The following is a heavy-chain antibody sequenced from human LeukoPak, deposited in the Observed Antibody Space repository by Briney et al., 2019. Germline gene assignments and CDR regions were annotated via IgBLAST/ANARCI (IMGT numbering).Heavy chain of an antibody. CDR2: INHDGSST. CDR3: AELGITMIGGV. D-gene: IGHD3-10*02. V-gene: IGHV3-74*01. Sequence: GGSLRLSCATSGFTFSTCWMHWVRQAPGKGLVWVSRINHDGSSTNYADSVKGRFTISRDNAKNTLHLQMNSLRAEDTAVYYCAELGITMIGGVWGKGTTVTISS. J-gene: IGHJ6*04. CDR1: GFTFSTCW.